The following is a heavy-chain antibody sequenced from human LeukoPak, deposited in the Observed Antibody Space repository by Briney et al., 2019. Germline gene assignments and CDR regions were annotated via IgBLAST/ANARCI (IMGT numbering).Heavy chain of an antibody. J-gene: IGHJ4*02. V-gene: IGHV3-23*01. D-gene: IGHD3-22*01. Sequence: GRSLRLSCVASGFTFNNYAMHWVRQAPGKGLEWVSAISGSGGSTYYADSVKGQFTISRDNSKNTLYLQMNSLRAEDTAVYYCAKAYYYDSSGYYFPSVYWGQGTLVTVSS. CDR2: ISGSGGST. CDR1: GFTFNNYA. CDR3: AKAYYYDSSGYYFPSVY.